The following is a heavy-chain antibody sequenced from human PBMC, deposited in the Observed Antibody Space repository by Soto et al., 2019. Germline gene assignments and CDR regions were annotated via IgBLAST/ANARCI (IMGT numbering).Heavy chain of an antibody. Sequence: SETLSLTCAVYGGSFSGYYWSWIRQPPGKGLEWIGEINHSGSTNYNPSLKSRVTISVDTSKNLFSLTLSSVTAADTAVYYCARGSFYYGSGSNQTRAYSWFDPWGPGNLVTVS. CDR1: GGSFSGYY. J-gene: IGHJ5*02. D-gene: IGHD3-10*01. CDR3: ARGSFYYGSGSNQTRAYSWFDP. V-gene: IGHV4-34*01. CDR2: INHSGST.